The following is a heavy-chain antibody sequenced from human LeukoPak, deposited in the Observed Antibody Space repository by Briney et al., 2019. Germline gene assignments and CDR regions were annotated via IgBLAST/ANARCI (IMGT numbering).Heavy chain of an antibody. J-gene: IGHJ5*02. CDR3: ARLSGIYDFWSGYYQDNWFDP. D-gene: IGHD3-3*01. V-gene: IGHV1-46*02. CDR1: RYTFNSYY. Sequence: SVKVSCKASRYTFNSYYMHWVRQAPGQGLEWMGIINPSGGSTSYAQKFQGRVTMTRDTSTSTVYMELSSLTSEDTAVYYCARLSGIYDFWSGYYQDNWFDPWGQGTLVTVSS. CDR2: INPSGGST.